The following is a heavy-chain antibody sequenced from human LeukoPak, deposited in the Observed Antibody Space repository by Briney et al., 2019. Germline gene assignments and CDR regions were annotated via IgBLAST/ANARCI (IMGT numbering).Heavy chain of an antibody. V-gene: IGHV1-24*01. J-gene: IGHJ4*02. CDR1: GYTLTELS. D-gene: IGHD3-22*01. CDR2: FDPEDGET. Sequence: ASVKVSCKVSGYTLTELSMHWVRQAPGKGREWMGGFDPEDGETIYAQKFQGRVTMTEDTSTDTAYMELSSLRSEDTAVYYCATDRGYDSSGRPFDYWGQGTLVTVSS. CDR3: ATDRGYDSSGRPFDY.